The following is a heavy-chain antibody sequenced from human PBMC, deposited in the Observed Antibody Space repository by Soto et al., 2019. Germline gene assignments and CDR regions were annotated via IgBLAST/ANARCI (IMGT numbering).Heavy chain of an antibody. V-gene: IGHV2-5*02. Sequence: QITLKESGPTLVKPTQTLTLTCTFSGFSLSTSGVGVGWIRQPPGKALEWLALIYWDDDKRYSPSLKSRLTIXKXXSKNQVVLTMTNMDPVDTATYYCAHKGFAYYGMDVWGQGTTVTVSS. CDR2: IYWDDDK. J-gene: IGHJ6*02. CDR1: GFSLSTSGVG. CDR3: AHKGFAYYGMDV.